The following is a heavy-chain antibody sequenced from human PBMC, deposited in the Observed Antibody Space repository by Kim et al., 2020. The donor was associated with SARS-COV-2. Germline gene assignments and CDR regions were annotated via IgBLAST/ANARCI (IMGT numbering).Heavy chain of an antibody. CDR3: ARRGCTVTTCWGSPGGYYYYYGMDV. CDR2: INHSGST. J-gene: IGHJ6*02. V-gene: IGHV4-34*01. Sequence: SETLSLTCAVYGGSFSGYYWSWIRQPPGKGLEWIGEINHSGSTNYNPSLKSRVTISVDTSKNQFSLKLSSVTAADTAVYYCARRGCTVTTCWGSPGGYYYYYGMDVWGQGTTVTVSS. D-gene: IGHD4-17*01. CDR1: GGSFSGYY.